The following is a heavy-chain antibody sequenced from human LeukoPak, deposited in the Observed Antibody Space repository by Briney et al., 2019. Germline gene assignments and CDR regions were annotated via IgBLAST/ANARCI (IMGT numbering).Heavy chain of an antibody. CDR2: IYTSGST. Sequence: PSETLSLTCTVSGGSISSYYCSWIRRPPGKGLEWIGYIYTSGSTNYNPSLKSRVTISVDTSKNQFSLKLSSVTAADTAVYYCARHRESYDSNAFDIWGQGTMVTVSS. V-gene: IGHV4-4*09. CDR1: GGSISSYY. J-gene: IGHJ3*02. CDR3: ARHRESYDSNAFDI. D-gene: IGHD3-22*01.